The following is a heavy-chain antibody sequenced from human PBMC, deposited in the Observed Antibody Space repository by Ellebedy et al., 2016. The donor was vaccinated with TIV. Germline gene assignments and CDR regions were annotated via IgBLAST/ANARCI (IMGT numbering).Heavy chain of an antibody. J-gene: IGHJ6*02. CDR1: GFSFGNYW. D-gene: IGHD2-2*01. CDR2: IKEDGSQK. Sequence: GGSLRLXCAASGFSFGNYWMTWVRQAPGKGLEWVANIKEDGSQKYYVDSLKGRFTISRDNAKNSLYLQMNSLRAEDTAVYFCAREGCSGATCYRSYYYYGLDVWGQGTTVTVSS. V-gene: IGHV3-7*03. CDR3: AREGCSGATCYRSYYYYGLDV.